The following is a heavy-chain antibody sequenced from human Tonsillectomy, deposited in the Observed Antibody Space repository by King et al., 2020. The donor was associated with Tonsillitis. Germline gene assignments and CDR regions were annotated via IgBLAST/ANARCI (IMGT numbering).Heavy chain of an antibody. V-gene: IGHV4-30-2*01. J-gene: IGHJ4*02. Sequence: VQLQESGSGLVKPSQTLSFTCAVSGGSISSGGYSWSWIRQPPGKGLEWIGYIYHSGSTYYNPSLKSRVTISVDRSKNQFSLKLSSVTAADTAVYYCAREGFSSGHGSHFDYWGQGTLVTVSS. CDR1: GGSISSGGYS. CDR3: AREGFSSGHGSHFDY. CDR2: IYHSGST. D-gene: IGHD5-12*01.